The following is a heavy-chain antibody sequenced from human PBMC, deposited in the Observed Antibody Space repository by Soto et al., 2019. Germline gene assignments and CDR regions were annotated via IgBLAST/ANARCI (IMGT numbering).Heavy chain of an antibody. J-gene: IGHJ3*02. CDR3: AKEESTRIRRLGAFDI. Sequence: GGSLRLSCAASGFTFSSYAMSWVRQAPGKGLEWVSAISGSGGSTYYADSVKGRFTISRDNSKNTLYLQMNSLRAEDTAVYYCAKEESTRIRRLGAFDIWGQGTMVTVSS. V-gene: IGHV3-23*01. CDR1: GFTFSSYA. D-gene: IGHD2-15*01. CDR2: ISGSGGST.